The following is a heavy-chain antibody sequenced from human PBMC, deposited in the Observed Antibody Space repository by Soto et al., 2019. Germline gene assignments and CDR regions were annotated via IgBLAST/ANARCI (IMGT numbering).Heavy chain of an antibody. CDR2: IIPIFGTA. J-gene: IGHJ6*02. CDR1: GGTFSSYA. Sequence: SVKVSCKASGGTFSSYAISWVRQAPGQGLEWMGGIIPIFGTANYAQKFQGRVTITADESTSTAYMELSSLRSEDTAVYYCASRDPPDIVVVPATYYYYYGMDVWGQGTTVTVSS. V-gene: IGHV1-69*13. CDR3: ASRDPPDIVVVPATYYYYYGMDV. D-gene: IGHD2-2*01.